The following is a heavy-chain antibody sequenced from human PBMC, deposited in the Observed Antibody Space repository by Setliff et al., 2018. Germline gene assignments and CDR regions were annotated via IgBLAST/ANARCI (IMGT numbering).Heavy chain of an antibody. V-gene: IGHV4-31*03. J-gene: IGHJ6*02. CDR3: ARVSQLVVPSLYYYYGMDV. CDR1: GGPISSGGYY. CDR2: IYHSGST. Sequence: ASETLSLTCTVSGGPISSGGYYWSWIRQHPGKGLEWIGYIYHSGSTYYNPSLKSRVTISVDTSKNQFSLKLSSVTAADTAVYYCARVSQLVVPSLYYYYGMDVWGQGTTVTVSS. D-gene: IGHD6-6*01.